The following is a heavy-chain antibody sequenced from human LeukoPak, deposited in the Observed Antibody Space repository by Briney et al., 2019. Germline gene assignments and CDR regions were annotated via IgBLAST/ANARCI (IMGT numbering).Heavy chain of an antibody. D-gene: IGHD1-26*01. J-gene: IGHJ3*02. V-gene: IGHV6-1*01. Sequence: SQTLSLTCAISGDSVSSNGAAWNWIRQSPSRGLEWLGRTYYRSKWHNDYAVSVKSRISINPDTSKNQFPLQLNSVTPEDTAVYYCARGQIYYDAFDIWGQGAMVTVSS. CDR2: TYYRSKWHN. CDR1: GDSVSSNGAA. CDR3: ARGQIYYDAFDI.